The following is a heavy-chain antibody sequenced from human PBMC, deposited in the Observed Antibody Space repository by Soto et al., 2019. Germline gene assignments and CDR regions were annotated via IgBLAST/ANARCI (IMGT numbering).Heavy chain of an antibody. CDR3: ARDRDLQKSNYFYYYMDV. D-gene: IGHD3-10*01. Sequence: PSETLSLTCAVYSESFSGYYWSWIRQPPGQGLEWIGEINHSGRTYYNPSLQSRVTVSVDTSKNQFSLKLTSVTAADTAVYYCARDRDLQKSNYFYYYMDVWGEGTPVTVSS. J-gene: IGHJ6*03. CDR1: SESFSGYY. CDR2: INHSGRT. V-gene: IGHV4-34*01.